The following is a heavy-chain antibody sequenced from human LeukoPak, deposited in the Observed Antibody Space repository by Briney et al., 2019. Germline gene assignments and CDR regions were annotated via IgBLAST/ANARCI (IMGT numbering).Heavy chain of an antibody. V-gene: IGHV1-69*05. D-gene: IGHD4-17*01. J-gene: IGHJ4*02. CDR3: ASSYGDSVNFDY. Sequence: SVKVSCKASGGTFSSCAISWVRQAPGQGREWMGGIIPIFGTANYAQKFQGRVTITTDESTSTAYMELSSLRSEDTAVYYCASSYGDSVNFDYWGQGTLVTVSS. CDR2: IIPIFGTA. CDR1: GGTFSSCA.